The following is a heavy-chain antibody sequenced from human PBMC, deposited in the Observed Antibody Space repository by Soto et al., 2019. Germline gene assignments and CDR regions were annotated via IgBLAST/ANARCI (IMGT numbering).Heavy chain of an antibody. V-gene: IGHV5-51*01. Sequence: PGESLKISCKGSGYSFTSYWIGWVRQMPGKGLEWMGIIYPGDSDTRYSPSFQGQVTISADKSISTAYLQWSSLKASDTAMYYCATLGKNSNYVSVGFDPWGQGTLVTVSS. CDR1: GYSFTSYW. CDR2: IYPGDSDT. J-gene: IGHJ5*02. D-gene: IGHD4-4*01. CDR3: ATLGKNSNYVSVGFDP.